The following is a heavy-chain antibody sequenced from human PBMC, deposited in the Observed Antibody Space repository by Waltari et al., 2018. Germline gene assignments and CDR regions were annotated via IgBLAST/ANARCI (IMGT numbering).Heavy chain of an antibody. J-gene: IGHJ5*02. D-gene: IGHD3-10*01. CDR2: IYHSGST. CDR1: GYSISSGYY. CDR3: ARALSGGDRPSWFDP. Sequence: QVQLQESGPGLVKPSETLSLTCTVSGYSISSGYYWGWIRQPPGKGLEWIGSIYHSGSTYYSPSLKSRCTISVDTSKNQFSLKLSSVTAADTAVYYCARALSGGDRPSWFDPWGQGTLVTVSS. V-gene: IGHV4-38-2*02.